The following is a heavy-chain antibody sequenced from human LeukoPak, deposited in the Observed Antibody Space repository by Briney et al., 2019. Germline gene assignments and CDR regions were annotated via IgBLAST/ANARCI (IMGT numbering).Heavy chain of an antibody. CDR1: GFTFSSYS. CDR2: ISSSSSYI. CDR3: ARWELLHYFDY. J-gene: IGHJ4*02. D-gene: IGHD1-26*01. V-gene: IGHV3-21*01. Sequence: GGSLRLSCAASGFTFSSYSMNWVRQAPGKGLEWVSSISSSSSYIYYADSVKGRFTISRDNARNSLYLQMNSLRAEDTAVYYCARWELLHYFDYWGQGTLVTVSS.